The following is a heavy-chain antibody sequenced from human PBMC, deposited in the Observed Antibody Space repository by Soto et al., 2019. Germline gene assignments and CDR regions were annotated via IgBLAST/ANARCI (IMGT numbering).Heavy chain of an antibody. J-gene: IGHJ5*02. CDR1: GGSLSTGVYY. V-gene: IGHV4-31*03. Sequence: SETLSLTCTVSGGSLSTGVYYWNWIRQHPGKGLEWIGYFYYSGSTYYNPSLKSRVTISVNTSKNQFSLKLSSVTAADTAVYYCARSVFPWGQGTLVTVSS. CDR3: ARSVFP. CDR2: FYYSGST.